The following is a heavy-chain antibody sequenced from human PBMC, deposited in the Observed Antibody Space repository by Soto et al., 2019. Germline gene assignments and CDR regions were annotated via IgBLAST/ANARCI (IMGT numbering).Heavy chain of an antibody. CDR3: ARQNLGIEAFDV. V-gene: IGHV4-59*08. CDR1: GVSISSYY. CDR2: INYSGST. D-gene: IGHD7-27*01. J-gene: IGHJ6*02. Sequence: SETLSLTCTVSGVSISSYYWSWIRQPPGKGLEWIGYINYSGSTNYNPSLMSRVTISENTSKNQISLKLSSVTAADTAVYYCARQNLGIEAFDVWGQGTTVTVSS.